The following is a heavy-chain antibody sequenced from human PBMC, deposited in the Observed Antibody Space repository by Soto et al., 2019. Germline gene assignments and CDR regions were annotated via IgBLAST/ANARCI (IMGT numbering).Heavy chain of an antibody. V-gene: IGHV3-23*01. CDR1: GFTFSSYA. CDR2: ISGSGGST. CDR3: XXXXXTLVRYYGMDV. Sequence: EVQLLESXGXLVQPGGSLRLSCAASGFTFSSYAMSWVRQAPGKGLEWVSAISGSGGSTYYADSVXXXXXXXXXXXXXXXXXXXXXXXXXXXXXXXXXXXXXTLVRYYGMDVWXQGTXVXX. D-gene: IGHD3-10*01. J-gene: IGHJ6*02.